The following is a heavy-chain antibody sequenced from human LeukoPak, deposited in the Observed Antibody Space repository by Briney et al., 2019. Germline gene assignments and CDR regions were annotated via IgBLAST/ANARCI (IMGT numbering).Heavy chain of an antibody. CDR3: ARAAIAARPLDFDY. J-gene: IGHJ4*02. V-gene: IGHV7-4-1*02. D-gene: IGHD6-6*01. CDR1: GYTLTSYA. CDR2: INTNTGNP. Sequence: ASVKVSCKASGYTLTSYAMNWVRQAPGQGLEWMGWINTNTGNPTYAQGFTGRFVFSLDTSVNTAYLQISSLKAEDTAVYYCARAAIAARPLDFDYWGQGTLVTVSS.